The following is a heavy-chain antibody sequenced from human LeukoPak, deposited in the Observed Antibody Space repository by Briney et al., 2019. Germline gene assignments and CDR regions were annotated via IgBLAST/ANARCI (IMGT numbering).Heavy chain of an antibody. CDR1: GYTFTSYG. CDR2: ISAYNGNT. J-gene: IGHJ3*02. V-gene: IGHV1-18*01. D-gene: IGHD4-17*01. Sequence: ASVRVSCKASGYTFTSYGISWVRQAPGQGLEWMGWISAYNGNTNYAQKLQGRVTMTTDTSTSTAYMELRSLRSDDTAVYYCARDIMTTVTTAEDAFDIWGQGTMVTVSS. CDR3: ARDIMTTVTTAEDAFDI.